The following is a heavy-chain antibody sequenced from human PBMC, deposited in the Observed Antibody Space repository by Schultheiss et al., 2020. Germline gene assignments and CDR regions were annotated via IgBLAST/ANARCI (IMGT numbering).Heavy chain of an antibody. CDR3: ARRQGWEPRWTFDY. J-gene: IGHJ4*02. CDR1: GFTFSSFGM. CDR2: IYHSGST. Sequence: ESLKISCAASGFTFSSFGMNWARQAPGKGLEWIGSIYHSGSTYYNPSLKSRVTISVDTSKNQFFLKLSSVTAADTAVYYCARRQGWEPRWTFDYWGQGTLVTVSS. V-gene: IGHV4-38-2*01. D-gene: IGHD1-26*01.